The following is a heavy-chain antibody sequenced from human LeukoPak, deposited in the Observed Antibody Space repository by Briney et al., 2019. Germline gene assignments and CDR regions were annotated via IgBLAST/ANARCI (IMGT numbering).Heavy chain of an antibody. J-gene: IGHJ3*02. V-gene: IGHV1-18*01. Sequence: ASVKVSCKASGYTFTSYGISWVRQAPGQGLEWMGWISAYNGNTNYAQKLQGRVTMTTDTYTSTAYMELRSLRSDDTAVYYCARGQYVLLWFGDDMGAFDIWGQGTMVTVSS. CDR2: ISAYNGNT. CDR1: GYTFTSYG. CDR3: ARGQYVLLWFGDDMGAFDI. D-gene: IGHD3-10*01.